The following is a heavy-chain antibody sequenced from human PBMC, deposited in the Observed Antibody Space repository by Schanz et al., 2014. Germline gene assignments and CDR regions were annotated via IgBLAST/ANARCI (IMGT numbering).Heavy chain of an antibody. Sequence: QVQLVQSGAEVKKPGASVKVSCKASGYTFTSDSMHWVRQAPGQGLEWMGWISAYNGNTNYAQKLQGRVTMTTDTSTSTAYMELRSLRSDDTAVYYCARGGYSSGWYDRDIAHFDYWGQGTLVTDSS. CDR3: ARGGYSSGWYDRDIAHFDY. V-gene: IGHV1-18*04. CDR1: GYTFTSDS. CDR2: ISAYNGNT. J-gene: IGHJ4*02. D-gene: IGHD6-19*01.